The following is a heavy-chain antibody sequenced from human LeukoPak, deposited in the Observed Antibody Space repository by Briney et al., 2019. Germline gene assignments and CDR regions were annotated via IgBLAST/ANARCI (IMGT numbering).Heavy chain of an antibody. Sequence: PSETLSLTCAVHGGSFSGYYWSWIRQPAGKGLEWIGRIYTSGSTNYNPSLKSRVTMSVDTSKNQFSLKLSSVTAADTAVYYCARQFSSYYYDSSGYGRWGQGTLVTVSS. D-gene: IGHD3-22*01. J-gene: IGHJ4*02. CDR1: GGSFSGYY. CDR3: ARQFSSYYYDSSGYGR. CDR2: IYTSGST. V-gene: IGHV4-59*10.